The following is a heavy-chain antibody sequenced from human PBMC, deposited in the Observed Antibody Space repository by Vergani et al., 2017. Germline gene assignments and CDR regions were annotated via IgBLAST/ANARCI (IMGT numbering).Heavy chain of an antibody. CDR1: GYTFTSYY. V-gene: IGHV1-46*03. CDR3: ARVAAVAGSYYYYYGMDV. Sequence: QVQLVQSGAEVKKPGASVKVSCKASGYTFTSYYMHWVRQAPGQGLEWMGIINPSGGSTSYAQKFQGRVTMTRDTSTSTVYMDLSSLRSEDTAVYYCARVAAVAGSYYYYYGMDVWGQGTTVTVSS. D-gene: IGHD6-19*01. CDR2: INPSGGST. J-gene: IGHJ6*02.